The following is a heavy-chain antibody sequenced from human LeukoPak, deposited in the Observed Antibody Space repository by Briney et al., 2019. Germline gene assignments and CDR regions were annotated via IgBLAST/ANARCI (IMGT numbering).Heavy chain of an antibody. CDR3: ATDGYCSGGSCYSYDN. D-gene: IGHD2-15*01. J-gene: IGHJ4*02. CDR2: SKSKTDGGTT. V-gene: IGHV3-15*01. CDR1: GFTFSSYE. Sequence: GESLRLSCAASGFTFSSYEMNWVRQAPGKGLEWVGRSKSKTDGGTTDYGAPVKGRFSISRDDSKSTLYLQMNSLKTEDTAVYYCATDGYCSGGSCYSYDNWGQGTLVTVSS.